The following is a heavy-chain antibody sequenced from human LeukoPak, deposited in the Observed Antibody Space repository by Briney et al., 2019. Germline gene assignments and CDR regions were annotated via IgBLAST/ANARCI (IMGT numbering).Heavy chain of an antibody. J-gene: IGHJ4*02. CDR2: IRYDGSNK. CDR3: AKVQAHIVVVPAAADY. V-gene: IGHV3-30*02. D-gene: IGHD2-2*01. CDR1: GLTFSSYG. Sequence: GGSLRLSCAASGLTFSSYGMHWVRQAPGKGLEWVAFIRYDGSNKYYADSVKGRFTISRDNSKNTLYLQMNSLRAEDTAVYYCAKVQAHIVVVPAAADYWGQGTLVTVSS.